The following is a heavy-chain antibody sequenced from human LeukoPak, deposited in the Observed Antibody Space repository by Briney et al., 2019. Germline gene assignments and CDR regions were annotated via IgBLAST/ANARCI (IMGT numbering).Heavy chain of an antibody. J-gene: IGHJ5*02. Sequence: ASVKVSCKASRYTFTSYAMHWVRQAPGQRLEWMGWINAGNGNTKYSQKFQGRVTITRDTSASTAYMELSSLRSEDTAVYYCARSGSAMVRGVPWRGNWFDPWGQGTLVTVSS. CDR1: RYTFTSYA. CDR3: ARSGSAMVRGVPWRGNWFDP. V-gene: IGHV1-3*01. CDR2: INAGNGNT. D-gene: IGHD3-10*01.